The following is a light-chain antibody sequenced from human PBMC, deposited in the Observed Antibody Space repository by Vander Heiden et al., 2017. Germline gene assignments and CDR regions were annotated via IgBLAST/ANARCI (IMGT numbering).Light chain of an antibody. J-gene: IGKJ2*01. CDR1: QSISSY. V-gene: IGKV1-39*01. Sequence: DIQMTQSPSSLSASVGDRVTITCRASQSISSYLNWYQQKPGKAPKLLLYAASSLQSGVPSRFSGSGSATAFTLTISRLQPEDFATYFFQQSDSTPYTFGQGTKLEIK. CDR2: AAS. CDR3: QQSDSTPYT.